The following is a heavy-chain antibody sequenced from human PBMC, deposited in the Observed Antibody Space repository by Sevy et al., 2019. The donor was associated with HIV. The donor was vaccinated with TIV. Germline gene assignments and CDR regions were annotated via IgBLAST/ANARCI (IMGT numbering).Heavy chain of an antibody. J-gene: IGHJ3*02. CDR2: LYSGGGT. V-gene: IGHV3-53*01. D-gene: IGHD2-2*01. CDR1: GFTVSSNS. CDR3: VRTAVHVFDI. Sequence: GGSLRLSCAASGFTVSSNSMSWVRQTPGKGLEWISLLYSGGGTYSADSVEGRFAISRDTSNNTLYLQMNNLRAEDTAVYYCVRTAVHVFDIWGQGTMVTVSS.